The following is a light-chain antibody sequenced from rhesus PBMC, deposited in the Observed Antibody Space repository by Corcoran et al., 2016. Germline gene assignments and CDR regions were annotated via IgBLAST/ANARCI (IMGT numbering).Light chain of an antibody. Sequence: DIQMTQSPSSLSASVGDRVTITCRASQDISNWLAWYQQKPWKAPKLLIYRASNLETGVPSRFSGSGSGTDFTLTISSLQPEDIATYYCQQHDTFPLTFGGGTKVEIK. CDR3: QQHDTFPLT. CDR1: QDISNW. J-gene: IGKJ4*01. V-gene: IGKV1-69*01. CDR2: RAS.